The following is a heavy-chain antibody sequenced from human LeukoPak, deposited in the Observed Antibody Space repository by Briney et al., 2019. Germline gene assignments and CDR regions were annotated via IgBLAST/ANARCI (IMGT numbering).Heavy chain of an antibody. Sequence: PSETLSLTCAVYGGSFSGYYWSWIRQPPGKGLEWIGEINHSGSTNYNPSLKSRVTISVDTSKNQFPLKLSSATAADTAVYYCAKSIAAAGYALYWGQGTLVTVSS. D-gene: IGHD6-13*01. J-gene: IGHJ4*02. CDR2: INHSGST. V-gene: IGHV4-34*01. CDR1: GGSFSGYY. CDR3: AKSIAAAGYALY.